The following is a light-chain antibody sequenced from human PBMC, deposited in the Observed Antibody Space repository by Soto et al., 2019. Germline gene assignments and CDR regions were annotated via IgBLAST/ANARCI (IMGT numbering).Light chain of an antibody. Sequence: QSALTQPASVSGSPGQSITISCTGTSSDVGGYNYVSWYQQHPGKAPKLIIYDVNNRPSGVSNRFSGSKSGNTASLTISGLEAEDEADYYCSSSTSSSNQVFGGGTKVTVL. CDR2: DVN. CDR3: SSSTSSSNQV. CDR1: SSDVGGYNY. J-gene: IGLJ2*01. V-gene: IGLV2-14*01.